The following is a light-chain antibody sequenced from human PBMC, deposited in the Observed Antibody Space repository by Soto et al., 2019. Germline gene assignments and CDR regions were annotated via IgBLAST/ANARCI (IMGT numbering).Light chain of an antibody. V-gene: IGLV1-44*01. Sequence: QSVLTQPPSASGTPGQRVTISCSGSSSNIGINTVNWYQQLPGTAPKLLIYSNNQRPSGVPDRFSGSKSGTSASLAISGLQTEDEAEYICQSFDRDLNGYVFGSGTKLTVL. CDR3: QSFDRDLNGYV. J-gene: IGLJ1*01. CDR2: SNN. CDR1: SSNIGINT.